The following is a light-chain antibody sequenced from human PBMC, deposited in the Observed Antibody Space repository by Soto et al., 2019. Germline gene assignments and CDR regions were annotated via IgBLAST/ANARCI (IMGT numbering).Light chain of an antibody. V-gene: IGKV3D-11*02. CDR1: QSISRT. Sequence: EIVLTQSPDTLSVSPGERATLSCRASQSISRTLAWYQQKSGQPPRLLIYDASTRATGIPARFSGSGSGTNFTLTISSLEPEDFAVYYCQQRRSWQVTFGQGTRLEIK. J-gene: IGKJ5*01. CDR2: DAS. CDR3: QQRRSWQVT.